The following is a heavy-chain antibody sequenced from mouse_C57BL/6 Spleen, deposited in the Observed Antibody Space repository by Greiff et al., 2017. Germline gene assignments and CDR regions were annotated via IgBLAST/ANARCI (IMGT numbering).Heavy chain of an antibody. CDR3: ASGVGFFAY. J-gene: IGHJ3*01. Sequence: EVQLQQSGPELVKPGASVKISCKASGYTFTDYYMNWVKQSHGKSLEWIGDINPNNGGTSYNQKFKGKATLTVDKSSSTAYMELRSLTSEDSAVYYCASGVGFFAYWGQGTLVTVSA. V-gene: IGHV1-26*01. CDR2: INPNNGGT. D-gene: IGHD3-1*01. CDR1: GYTFTDYY.